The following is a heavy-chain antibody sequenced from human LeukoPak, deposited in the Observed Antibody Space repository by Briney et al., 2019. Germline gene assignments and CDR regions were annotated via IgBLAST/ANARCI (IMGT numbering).Heavy chain of an antibody. D-gene: IGHD6-19*01. V-gene: IGHV4-39*07. Sequence: SETLSLTCTVSGGSISSSSYYWGWIRQPPGKGLEWIGSIYYSGSTYYNPSLKSRVTISVDTSKNQFSLKLSSVTAADTAVYYCARETMAGIFDYWGQGTLVTVSS. J-gene: IGHJ4*02. CDR1: GGSISSSSYY. CDR3: ARETMAGIFDY. CDR2: IYYSGST.